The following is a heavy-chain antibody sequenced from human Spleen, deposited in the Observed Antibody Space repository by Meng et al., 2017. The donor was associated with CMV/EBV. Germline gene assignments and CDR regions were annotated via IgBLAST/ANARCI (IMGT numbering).Heavy chain of an antibody. D-gene: IGHD5-12*01. CDR1: GGSVSSRTYY. CDR2: IYYSGST. J-gene: IGHJ4*02. V-gene: IGHV4-39*07. CDR3: ANDREGYSGYDFEY. Sequence: GSLRLSCTVSGGSVSSRTYYWSWIRQPPGKGLEWIGSIYYSGSTYYNPSLKSRVTISVDTSKNQFSLKLSSVTAADTAVYYCANDREGYSGYDFEYWGQGTLVTVSS.